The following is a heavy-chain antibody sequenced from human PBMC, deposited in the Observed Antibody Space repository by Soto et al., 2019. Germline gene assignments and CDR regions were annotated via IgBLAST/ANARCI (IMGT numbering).Heavy chain of an antibody. J-gene: IGHJ5*02. CDR2: IIPIFGTA. CDR3: ARDGDRDGYKYNWFDP. D-gene: IGHD5-12*01. Sequence: EASVKVSCKASGGTFSSYAISWVRQAPGQGLEWMGGIIPIFGTANYAQKFQGRVTITADESTSTAYMELSSLRSEDTAVYYCARDGDRDGYKYNWFDPWGQGTLVTVSS. V-gene: IGHV1-69*13. CDR1: GGTFSSYA.